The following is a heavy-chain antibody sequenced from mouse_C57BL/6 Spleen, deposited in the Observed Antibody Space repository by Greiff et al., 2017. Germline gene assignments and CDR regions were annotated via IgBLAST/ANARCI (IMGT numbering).Heavy chain of an antibody. D-gene: IGHD1-1*01. J-gene: IGHJ4*01. CDR1: DYPFPISL. Sequence: RLQQSGPKLLRPGTSVKVSSKASDYPFPISLIGWLKQRPGQGLEWIGVINPGSGGTTYNEKFKGKATLTADKYSSTAYMQLSSLTSEDSAVYFCARRNFGTTNAMDYWGQGTSVTVSS. CDR2: INPGSGGT. CDR3: ARRNFGTTNAMDY. V-gene: IGHV1-54*01.